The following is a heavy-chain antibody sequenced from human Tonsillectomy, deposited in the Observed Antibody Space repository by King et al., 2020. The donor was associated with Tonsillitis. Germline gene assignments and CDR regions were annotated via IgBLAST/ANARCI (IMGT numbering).Heavy chain of an antibody. Sequence: QVQLQQWGAGLLKPSETLSLTCSIYGGSFSGYYWSWIRQSPGTGLEWIGEINQSGSTNYNPSLKSRVTTSLDTSKKQFSLKLDSVTAADAAIYFCARRWELPGIGGFDLWGQGTMVTVSS. CDR1: GGSFSGYY. V-gene: IGHV4-34*01. CDR2: INQSGST. J-gene: IGHJ3*01. CDR3: ARRWELPGIGGFDL. D-gene: IGHD1-26*01.